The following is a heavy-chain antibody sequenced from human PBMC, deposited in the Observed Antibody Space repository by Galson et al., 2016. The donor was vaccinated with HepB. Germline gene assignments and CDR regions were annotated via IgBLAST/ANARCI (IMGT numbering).Heavy chain of an antibody. CDR2: ISRRGDRT. J-gene: IGHJ4*02. CDR3: AKWAPHHETGGYYYPRG. V-gene: IGHV3-23*01. CDR1: GFNFNLYS. D-gene: IGHD3-22*01. Sequence: SLRLSCAASGFNFNLYSMTWIRQAPGKGLEWVSAISRRGDRTKYDDPGEDRFSISRDNSKDTTYLHITGLRIEDTAVYFCAKWAPHHETGGYYYPRGWGQGTLVTVSS.